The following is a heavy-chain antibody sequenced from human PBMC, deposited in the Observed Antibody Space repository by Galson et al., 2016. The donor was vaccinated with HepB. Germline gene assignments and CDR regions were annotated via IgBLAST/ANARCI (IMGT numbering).Heavy chain of an antibody. J-gene: IGHJ3*02. Sequence: SLRLSCAASGFTFSNYAMTWVRQAPGKGLEWVSGLLGDGDTTYYAASVKGRFTISRDNSKNALFLQMYGLRAEDTAVYYCARELWNYNSFDMWGQGTMVTVSS. CDR3: ARELWNYNSFDM. V-gene: IGHV3-23*01. CDR2: LLGDGDTT. D-gene: IGHD1-7*01. CDR1: GFTFSNYA.